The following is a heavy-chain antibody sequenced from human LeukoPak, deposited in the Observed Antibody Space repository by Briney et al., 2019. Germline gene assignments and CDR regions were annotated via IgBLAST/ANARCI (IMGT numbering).Heavy chain of an antibody. Sequence: ASVKVSCKASGYTFTGYYMHWVRQAPGQGLEWMGWTNPNSGGTNYAQKFQGRVTMTRDTSISTAYMELSRLRSDDTAVYYCAREPVLAGDYYYYGMDVCGQGTTVTVSS. CDR2: TNPNSGGT. V-gene: IGHV1-2*02. D-gene: IGHD1-14*01. J-gene: IGHJ6*02. CDR1: GYTFTGYY. CDR3: AREPVLAGDYYYYGMDV.